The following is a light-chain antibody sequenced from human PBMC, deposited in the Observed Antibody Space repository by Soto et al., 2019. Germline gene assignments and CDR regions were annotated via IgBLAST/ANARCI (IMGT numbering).Light chain of an antibody. CDR2: ETS. CDR1: QGINTG. V-gene: IGKV1-13*02. Sequence: AIQLTQSPSSLSASVGDRVTITCRASQGINTGVAWYQQKPGKSPKLLIYETSNLASGVSLRFSGTGYGTQFSLTIAGIQTEAFANYHCQQFSANPLTFGGGTKVDIK. J-gene: IGKJ4*01. CDR3: QQFSANPLT.